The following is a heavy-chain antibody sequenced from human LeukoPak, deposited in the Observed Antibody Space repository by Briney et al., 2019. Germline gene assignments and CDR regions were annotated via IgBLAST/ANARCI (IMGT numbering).Heavy chain of an antibody. CDR2: IYPRDGST. CDR1: GYIFTSNY. J-gene: IGHJ4*02. Sequence: GASVKVPCKASGYIFTSNYIHWVRQAPGQGLEWMGMIYPRDGSTSYAQRFQDRVTVTRDTSTSTVHMELSGLRSEDTAVYYCARDQEGFDYWGRGTLVTVSS. CDR3: ARDQEGFDY. V-gene: IGHV1-46*01.